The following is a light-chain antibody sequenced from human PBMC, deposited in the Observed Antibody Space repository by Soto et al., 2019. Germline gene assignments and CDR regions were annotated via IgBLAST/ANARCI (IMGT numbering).Light chain of an antibody. Sequence: DIVMTQSPDSLAVSLGERATINCKSSQSVLHSSNNMNYLTWYQHKPGQPPKVLIYWASTRESGVPDRFSGSGSGAEFTLTISSLQAEDVALYYCQQYHSAPLTFGGGTKVEI. CDR1: QSVLHSSNNMNY. CDR3: QQYHSAPLT. J-gene: IGKJ4*01. CDR2: WAS. V-gene: IGKV4-1*01.